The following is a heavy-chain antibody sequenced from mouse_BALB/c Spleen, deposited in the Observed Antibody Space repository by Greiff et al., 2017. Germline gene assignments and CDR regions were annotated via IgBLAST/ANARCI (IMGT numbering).Heavy chain of an antibody. D-gene: IGHD1-1*01. J-gene: IGHJ4*01. CDR2: INSNGGST. CDR1: GFTFSSYY. CDR3: ARRHYYGSSWGAMDY. Sequence: EVNLVESGGGLVKLGGSLKLSCAASGFTFSSYYMSWVRQTPEKRLELVAAINSNGGSTYYPDTVKGRFTISRDNAKNTLYLQMSSLKSEDTALYYCARRHYYGSSWGAMDYWGQGTSVTVSS. V-gene: IGHV5-6-2*01.